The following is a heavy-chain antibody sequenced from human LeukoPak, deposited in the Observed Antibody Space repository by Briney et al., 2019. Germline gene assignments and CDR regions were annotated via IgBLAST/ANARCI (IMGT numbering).Heavy chain of an antibody. J-gene: IGHJ4*02. CDR2: IYPGDSDT. Sequence: GESLKISCKGSGYSFSRSWIGWVRQMPGKGLECMGIIYPGDSDTRYSPSFQGQVTISADKSISTAYLQWSSLKASDTAMYYCARSGVLLWFGELGYWGQGTLVTVSS. CDR3: ARSGVLLWFGELGY. V-gene: IGHV5-51*01. D-gene: IGHD3-10*01. CDR1: GYSFSRSW.